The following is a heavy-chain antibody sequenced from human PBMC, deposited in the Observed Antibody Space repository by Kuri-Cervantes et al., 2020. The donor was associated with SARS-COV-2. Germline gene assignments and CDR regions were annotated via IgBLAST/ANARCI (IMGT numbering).Heavy chain of an antibody. Sequence: GESLKISCAASGFTFSSYSMNWVRQAPGKGLEWVSSISSSNSYIYYADSVKGRFTISRDNAKNSLYLQMNSLRAEDTAVYYCARDGYFDWLFQGDYFDYWGQGTLVTVSS. V-gene: IGHV3-21*01. CDR1: GFTFSSYS. J-gene: IGHJ4*02. CDR2: ISSSNSYI. CDR3: ARDGYFDWLFQGDYFDY. D-gene: IGHD3-9*01.